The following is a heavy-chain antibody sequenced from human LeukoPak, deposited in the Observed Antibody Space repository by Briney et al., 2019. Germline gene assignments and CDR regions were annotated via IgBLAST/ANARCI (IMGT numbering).Heavy chain of an antibody. CDR3: AKDRGSAYYYYYMDV. Sequence: GRSLRLSCAASGFTFISYRMHGLRQAPCKGLEWLAVIWYDGSNKYYADSVKGRFTISRDNSKNTLYLQMNSLRAEDTAVYYCAKDRGSAYYYYYMDVWGKGTTVTVSS. CDR1: GFTFISYR. J-gene: IGHJ6*03. CDR2: IWYDGSNK. D-gene: IGHD3-10*01. V-gene: IGHV3-33*06.